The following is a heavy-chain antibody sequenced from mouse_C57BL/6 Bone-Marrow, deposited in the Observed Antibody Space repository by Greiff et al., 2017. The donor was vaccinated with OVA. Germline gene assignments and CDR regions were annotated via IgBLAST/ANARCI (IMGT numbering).Heavy chain of an antibody. CDR3: ARGTTSVAGGFAY. D-gene: IGHD1-1*01. CDR1: GYSITSGYY. J-gene: IGHJ3*01. CDR2: ISYDGSN. V-gene: IGHV3-6*01. Sequence: DVQLQESGPGLVKPSQSLSLTCSVTGYSITSGYYWNWIRQFPGNKLEWMGYISYDGSNNYNPSLKNRISITRDTSKNQFFLKLNSVTTEDTATYYCARGTTSVAGGFAYWGQGTLVTVSA.